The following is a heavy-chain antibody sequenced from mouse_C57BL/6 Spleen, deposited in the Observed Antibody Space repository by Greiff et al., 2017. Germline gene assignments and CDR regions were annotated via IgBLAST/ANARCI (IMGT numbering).Heavy chain of an antibody. J-gene: IGHJ2*01. CDR2: IYPGDGDT. CDR1: GYAFSSSW. V-gene: IGHV1-82*01. CDR3: ARRAFITTVVATDY. D-gene: IGHD1-1*01. Sequence: QVQLQQSGPELVKPGASVKISCKASGYAFSSSWMNWVKQRPGKGLEWIGRIYPGDGDTNYNGKFKGQATLTADKSSSTAYMQLSSLTSEDSAVYFCARRAFITTVVATDYWGQGTTLTVSS.